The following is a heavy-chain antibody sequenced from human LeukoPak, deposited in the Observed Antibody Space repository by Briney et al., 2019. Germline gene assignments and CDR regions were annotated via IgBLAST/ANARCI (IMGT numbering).Heavy chain of an antibody. CDR2: ISYSGDTT. V-gene: IGHV3-48*02. CDR1: GFTFIDSN. CDR3: ARSPRYYYNYYGMDV. J-gene: IGHJ6*02. Sequence: AGGSLRLSCAASGFTFIDSNMIWVRQAPGRGLEWISYISYSGDTTYYADSVKGRFTISRDDAKNSLYLQINSPRDEDTAVYYCARSPRYYYNYYGMDVWGQGTTVTVSS.